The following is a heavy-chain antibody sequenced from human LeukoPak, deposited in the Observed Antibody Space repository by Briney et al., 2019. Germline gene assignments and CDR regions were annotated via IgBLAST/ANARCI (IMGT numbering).Heavy chain of an antibody. CDR2: ISTSGYTK. J-gene: IGHJ4*02. CDR1: GFTFSSYE. CDR3: ARQGYCSSTSCYAFGGFDY. V-gene: IGHV3-48*03. Sequence: GGSLRLSCAASGFTFSSYETNWVRQAPGKGLEWVSYISTSGYTKYYADSVKGRFTISRDNAKNSLYLQMNSLRAEDTAVYYCARQGYCSSTSCYAFGGFDYWGQGTLVTVSS. D-gene: IGHD2-2*01.